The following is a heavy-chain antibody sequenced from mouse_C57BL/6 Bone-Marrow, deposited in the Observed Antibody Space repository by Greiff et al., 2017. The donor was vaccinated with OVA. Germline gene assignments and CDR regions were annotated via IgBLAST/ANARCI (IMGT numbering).Heavy chain of an antibody. V-gene: IGHV3-6*01. Sequence: EVQLQESGPGLVKPSQSLSLTCSVTGYSITSGYYWNWIRQFPGNKLEWMGYISYDGSNNYNPSLKNRISITRDTSKNQFFLKLNSVTTEDTATYYCARGFITTVVGDAMDYWGQGTSVTVSS. CDR2: ISYDGSN. J-gene: IGHJ4*01. D-gene: IGHD1-1*01. CDR3: ARGFITTVVGDAMDY. CDR1: GYSITSGYY.